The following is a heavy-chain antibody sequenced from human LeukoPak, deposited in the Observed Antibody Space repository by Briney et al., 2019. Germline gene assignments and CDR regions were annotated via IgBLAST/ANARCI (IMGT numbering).Heavy chain of an antibody. D-gene: IGHD5-24*01. CDR1: GYIFTGYY. CDR3: SRSADGYNYEPWFDP. J-gene: IGHJ5*02. Sequence: ASVKVSYKASGYIFTGYYMHWVRQAPGQGLEWMGWINPKSGGTNFAQKFQGRVTMTRDTSISTAYMELSRVRSDDTAMYYCSRSADGYNYEPWFDPWGQGTLVTVSS. V-gene: IGHV1-2*02. CDR2: INPKSGGT.